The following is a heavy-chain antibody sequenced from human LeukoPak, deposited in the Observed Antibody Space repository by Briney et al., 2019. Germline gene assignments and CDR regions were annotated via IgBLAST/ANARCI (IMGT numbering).Heavy chain of an antibody. V-gene: IGHV3-21*04. J-gene: IGHJ6*02. CDR3: AKEVDYDGYYYYCGMDV. Sequence: GGSLRLSCAATGFTFSSYSMNWVRQAPGKGLEWVSSISSSSSYIYYADSVKGRFTISRDNSKNTLYLQMNSLRAEDTAVYYCAKEVDYDGYYYYCGMDVWGQGTTVTVSS. CDR2: ISSSSSYI. D-gene: IGHD4-17*01. CDR1: GFTFSSYS.